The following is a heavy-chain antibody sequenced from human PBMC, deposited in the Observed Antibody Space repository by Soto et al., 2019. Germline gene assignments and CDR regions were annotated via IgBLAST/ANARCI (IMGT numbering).Heavy chain of an antibody. CDR3: ARVPEY. J-gene: IGHJ4*02. CDR1: GGSISSGGYS. D-gene: IGHD3-10*01. CDR2: IYNSVST. V-gene: IGHV4-30-2*01. Sequence: QLQLQESGSGLVKPSQTLSLTCAVSGGSISSGGYSWGWIRQPPGKGLEWIGYIYNSVSTYYNPSLNSRVTISIDTSQNQISLKLSSVTAADTAVYYCARVPEYWGQGTLVTVSS.